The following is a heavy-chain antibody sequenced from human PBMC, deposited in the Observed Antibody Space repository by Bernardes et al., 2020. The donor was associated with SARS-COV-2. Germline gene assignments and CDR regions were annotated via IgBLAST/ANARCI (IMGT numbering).Heavy chain of an antibody. CDR3: ATTTAVAGSSRGWFDP. CDR1: GYTLTELS. CDR2: FDPEDGET. Sequence: VKVSCKVSGYTLTELSMHWVRQAPGKGLEWMGGFDPEDGETIYAQKFQGRVTMTEDTSTDTAYMELSSLRSEDTAVYYCATTTAVAGSSRGWFDPWGQGTLVTVSS. D-gene: IGHD6-19*01. J-gene: IGHJ5*02. V-gene: IGHV1-24*01.